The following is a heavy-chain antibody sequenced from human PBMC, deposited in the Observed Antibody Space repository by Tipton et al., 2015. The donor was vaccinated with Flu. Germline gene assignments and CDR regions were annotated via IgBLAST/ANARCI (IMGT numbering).Heavy chain of an antibody. Sequence: TLSLTCAVYGGSFSGYYWSWIRQPPGKGLEWIGEINHSGSTNYNPSLKSRVTISVDTSKNQFSLKLSSVTAADTAVYYCARVLTRITMVRGIRYYYGMDVWGQGTTVTVSS. CDR1: GGSFSGYY. J-gene: IGHJ6*02. D-gene: IGHD3-10*01. V-gene: IGHV4-34*01. CDR2: INHSGST. CDR3: ARVLTRITMVRGIRYYYGMDV.